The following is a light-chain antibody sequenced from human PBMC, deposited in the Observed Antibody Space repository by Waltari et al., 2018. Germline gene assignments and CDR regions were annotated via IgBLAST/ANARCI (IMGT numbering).Light chain of an antibody. V-gene: IGLV2-14*03. Sequence: QSALTQPASVSGSPGQSITVSCTGTSSAVGAYHYVSWYQQHPGKAPRLIIYNVNSRPSGVSHRFAGSKSDNTASLTISGLQAEDEADYYCASYTKTSTLVFGGGTKLTVL. J-gene: IGLJ2*01. CDR2: NVN. CDR3: ASYTKTSTLV. CDR1: SSAVGAYHY.